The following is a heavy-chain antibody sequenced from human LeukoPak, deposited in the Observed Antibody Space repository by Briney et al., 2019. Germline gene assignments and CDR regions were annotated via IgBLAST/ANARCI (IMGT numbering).Heavy chain of an antibody. D-gene: IGHD3-10*01. J-gene: IGHJ5*02. Sequence: SETLSLTCAVSGGSISSGDYSWSWIRQPPGKGLEWIGYIYHSGSTYYNPSLKSRVTISVDRSKNQFSLKLSSVTAADTAVYYCARAGYYGSGSFWFDPWGQGTLVTVSS. CDR2: IYHSGST. CDR1: GGSISSGDYS. V-gene: IGHV4-30-2*01. CDR3: ARAGYYGSGSFWFDP.